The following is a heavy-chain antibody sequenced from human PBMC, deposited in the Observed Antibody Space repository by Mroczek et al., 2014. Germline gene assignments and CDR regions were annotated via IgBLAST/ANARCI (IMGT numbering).Heavy chain of an antibody. Sequence: QVQLVESGAEVKKPGASVKVSCKASGYTFTGYYMHWVRQAPGQGLEWMGWINPNSGGTNYAQKFQGRVTMTRDTSISTAYMELSRLRSDDTAVYYCARDLAPYQLLWGYAFDIWGQGTMVTVSS. V-gene: IGHV1-2*02. CDR2: INPNSGGT. D-gene: IGHD2-2*01. J-gene: IGHJ3*02. CDR1: GYTFTGYY. CDR3: ARDLAPYQLLWGYAFDI.